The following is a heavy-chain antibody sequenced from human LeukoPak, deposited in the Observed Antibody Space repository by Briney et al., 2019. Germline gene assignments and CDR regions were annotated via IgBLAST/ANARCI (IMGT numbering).Heavy chain of an antibody. CDR2: ISSSRSYT. J-gene: IGHJ4*02. V-gene: IGHV3-21*01. CDR1: GFAFSSYS. CDR3: ARGGTNFDY. D-gene: IGHD1-26*01. Sequence: GGSLRLSCAASGFAFSSYSMNWVRQAPGKGLEWVSSISSSRSYTYYADSVRGRFTISRDNAKNPLYLQMNSLRAEDTAVYYCARGGTNFDYWGQGTLVTVSS.